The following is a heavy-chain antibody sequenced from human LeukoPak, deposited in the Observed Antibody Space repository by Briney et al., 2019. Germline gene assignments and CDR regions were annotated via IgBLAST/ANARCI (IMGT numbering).Heavy chain of an antibody. CDR1: GFRFSNYA. CDR3: AHTDSYYFDSGMVS. V-gene: IGHV3-23*01. CDR2: ISGGGSST. J-gene: IGHJ5*02. Sequence: GGSLRLSCTASGFRFSNYAMNWVRQAPGKGLEWVSVISGGGSSTNYADFVKGRFTISRENSKKTLYLQMNSLRAEETAVYYCAHTDSYYFDSGMVSWGQGALVTVSS. D-gene: IGHD3-22*01.